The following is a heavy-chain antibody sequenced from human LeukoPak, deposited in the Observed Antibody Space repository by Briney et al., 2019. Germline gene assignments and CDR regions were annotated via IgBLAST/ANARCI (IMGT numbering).Heavy chain of an antibody. D-gene: IGHD6-19*01. V-gene: IGHV3-23*01. J-gene: IGHJ4*02. CDR1: GVTLSTYA. CDR3: AKDWSGWYDQVDY. CDR2: ISSSGSGDNT. Sequence: GGSLRLSCAASGVTLSTYAMSWARQAPGKGLEWVSGISSSGSGDNTYYADSVKGRFTISRDSSKNTLFLHMNTLRAEDTAIYYCAKDWSGWYDQVDYWGQGTLVTVSS.